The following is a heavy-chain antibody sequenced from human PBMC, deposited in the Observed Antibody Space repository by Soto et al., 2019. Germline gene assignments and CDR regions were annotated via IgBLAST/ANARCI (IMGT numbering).Heavy chain of an antibody. J-gene: IGHJ6*02. CDR3: AKASATVKSDGMDV. CDR1: GFTFSSYA. CDR2: ISSGANT. V-gene: IGHV3-23*01. Sequence: EVQLLESGGGLVQPGGSLRLSCAASGFTFSSYAMSWVRQAPGKGLECVSSISSGANTYYTDSVRGRFTISIDNSKTPLYLQLSSLRADDTAIYYCAKASATVKSDGMDVWGQGTTVTVSS.